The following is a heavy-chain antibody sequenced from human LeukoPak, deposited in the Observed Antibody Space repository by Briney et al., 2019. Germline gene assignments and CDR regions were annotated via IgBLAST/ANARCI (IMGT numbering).Heavy chain of an antibody. V-gene: IGHV3-7*01. CDR2: IKQDGSEK. CDR1: GFTFSSYW. D-gene: IGHD5-18*01. J-gene: IGHJ4*02. CDR3: ARDPDSYGYNGFDY. Sequence: PGGSLRLSCAASGFTFSSYWMSWVRQAPGKGLEWVANIKQDGSEKYYVDSVKGRFTISRDNAKNSLYLQMNSLRAEDTAVYYCARDPDSYGYNGFDYWGQGTLVTVSS.